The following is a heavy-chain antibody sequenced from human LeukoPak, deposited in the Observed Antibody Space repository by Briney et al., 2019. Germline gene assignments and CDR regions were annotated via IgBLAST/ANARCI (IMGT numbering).Heavy chain of an antibody. CDR1: GGSISSGSYY. CDR3: ARDLELGVVNLGAQYYYYYMDV. CDR2: IYTSGST. D-gene: IGHD3-3*01. V-gene: IGHV4-61*02. J-gene: IGHJ6*03. Sequence: PSETLSLTCTVSGGSISSGSYYWSWIRQPAGKGLEWIGRIYTSGSTNYNPSLKSRVTISVDTSKNQFSLKLSSVTAADTAVYYCARDLELGVVNLGAQYYYYYMDVWGKGTTVTVSS.